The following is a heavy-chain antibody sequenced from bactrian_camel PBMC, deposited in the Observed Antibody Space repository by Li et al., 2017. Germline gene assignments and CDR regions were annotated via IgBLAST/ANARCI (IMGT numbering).Heavy chain of an antibody. CDR1: GLTFRTSL. CDR3: AAAPPVYGDHYYWEVASLYTW. Sequence: VQLVESGGGSVQVGESLRLSCAASGLTFRTSLLAWFRQAPGEEREGIAAVDSYGKPAYDESVEGRFTISKDNAKNTLYLQMNNLKEEDTAMYYCAAAPPVYGDHYYWEVASLYTWWGRGTQVTV. V-gene: IGHV3S55*01. J-gene: IGHJ4*01. CDR2: VDSYGKP. D-gene: IGHD2*01.